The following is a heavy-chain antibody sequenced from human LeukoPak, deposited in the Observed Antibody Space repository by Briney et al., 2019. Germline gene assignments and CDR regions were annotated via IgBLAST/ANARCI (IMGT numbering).Heavy chain of an antibody. CDR2: INPNNGVT. CDR1: GFPFNGYY. V-gene: IGHV1-2*02. Sequence: GASVKVSCKTSGFPFNGYYIHWVRQAPGQGLEWMGWINPNNGVTNYAQKFQGRVTMTRDTPISTTSMELNRLRSDDTAFYNCARDGHFCGGDCLDAFDIWGQGTMVSVSS. CDR3: ARDGHFCGGDCLDAFDI. D-gene: IGHD2-21*02. J-gene: IGHJ3*02.